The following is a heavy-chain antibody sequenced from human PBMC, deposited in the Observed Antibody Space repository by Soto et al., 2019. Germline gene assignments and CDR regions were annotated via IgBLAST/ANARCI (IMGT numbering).Heavy chain of an antibody. CDR1: GFTFSSYA. Sequence: QVQLVESGGGVVQPGRSLRLSCAASGFTFSSYAMHWVRQAPGKGLEWGAVISYDGSNKYYADSVKGRFTISRDNPKNTLYLQMNSLGAEDTAVYYCARDRGIAGAGTYWFDPWGQGTLVTVSS. D-gene: IGHD6-13*01. J-gene: IGHJ5*02. V-gene: IGHV3-30-3*01. CDR3: ARDRGIAGAGTYWFDP. CDR2: ISYDGSNK.